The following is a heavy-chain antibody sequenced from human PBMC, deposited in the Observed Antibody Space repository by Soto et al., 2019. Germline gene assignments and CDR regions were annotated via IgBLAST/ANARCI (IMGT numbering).Heavy chain of an antibody. J-gene: IGHJ6*02. Sequence: GGSLRLSCAASGFTFSSFHMNWVRQAPGRGLEWVAYTTSSSDTIYYSDSVKGRFTISRDNGKNSLFLQMNSLRDEDTAVYYCARVVVVIPQGYYYAMEVWGQGTTVTLSS. CDR3: ARVVVVIPQGYYYAMEV. CDR1: GFTFSSFH. CDR2: TTSSSDTI. D-gene: IGHD3-22*01. V-gene: IGHV3-48*02.